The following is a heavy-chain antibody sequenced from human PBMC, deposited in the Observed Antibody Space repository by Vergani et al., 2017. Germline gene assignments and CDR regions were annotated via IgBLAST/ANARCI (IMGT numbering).Heavy chain of an antibody. D-gene: IGHD2-15*01. CDR3: TRGRGYCSGGSCYSDNWLDP. Sequence: EVQLVESGGGLVQPGRSLRLSCTASGFTFGDYAMSWFRQAPGKGLEWVGFIRSKAYGGTTEYAASVKGRFTISRDDSKSIAYLQMNSLKTEDTAVYYCTRGRGYCSGGSCYSDNWLDPWGQGTLVTVSS. CDR1: GFTFGDYA. J-gene: IGHJ5*02. CDR2: IRSKAYGGTT. V-gene: IGHV3-49*03.